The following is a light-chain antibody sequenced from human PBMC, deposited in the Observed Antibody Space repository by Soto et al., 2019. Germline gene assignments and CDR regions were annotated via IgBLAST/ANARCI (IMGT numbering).Light chain of an antibody. J-gene: IGKJ3*01. Sequence: EIVLTQSPGTLSLSPGERATLSCRASQSVSSSYLAWYQQNPGQAPRLLIYGASRRATGIPDRFSGSGSGTDFTLTISRLEPEDFAVYYCQQYGSSLFTFGPGTNVDIK. CDR3: QQYGSSLFT. CDR2: GAS. V-gene: IGKV3-20*01. CDR1: QSVSSSY.